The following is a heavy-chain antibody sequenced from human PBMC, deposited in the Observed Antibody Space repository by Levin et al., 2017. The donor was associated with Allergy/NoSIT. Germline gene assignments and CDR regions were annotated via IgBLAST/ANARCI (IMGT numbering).Heavy chain of an antibody. D-gene: IGHD3-3*01. Sequence: SGPTLVKPTQTLTLTCTFSGFSLSTSGVGVGWIRQPPGKALEWLALIYWNDDKRYSPSLKSRLTITKDTSKNQVVLTMTNMDPVDTATYYCARPTYYDFWSGRPGAFDIWGQGTMVTVSS. CDR3: ARPTYYDFWSGRPGAFDI. CDR2: IYWNDDK. J-gene: IGHJ3*02. V-gene: IGHV2-5*01. CDR1: GFSLSTSGVG.